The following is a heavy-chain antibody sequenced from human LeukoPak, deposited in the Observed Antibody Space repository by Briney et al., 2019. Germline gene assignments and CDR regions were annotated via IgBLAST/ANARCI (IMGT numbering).Heavy chain of an antibody. Sequence: SETLSLTCGVFGGSFSEYYWTWIRQSPGKGLEWIGEINHSGTTNYNPSLESRVTISVDTSKNQFSLNLSSVTAADTAVYYCASNGPLLFDTNRYYFNYWGQGTLVTVSS. CDR1: GGSFSEYY. V-gene: IGHV4-34*01. D-gene: IGHD2-8*01. J-gene: IGHJ4*02. CDR3: ASNGPLLFDTNRYYFNY. CDR2: INHSGTT.